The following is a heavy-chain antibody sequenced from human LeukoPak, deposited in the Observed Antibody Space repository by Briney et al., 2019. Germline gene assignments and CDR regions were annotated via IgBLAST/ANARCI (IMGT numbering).Heavy chain of an antibody. V-gene: IGHV4-34*01. Sequence: PSETLSLTCAVYGGSFSGYYWSWIRQPPGKGLEWIGEINPSGSTNYNPSLKSRVTISVDTSKNQFSLKLSSVTAADTAVYYCARTPAAIRWFDPWGQGTLVTASS. CDR3: ARTPAAIRWFDP. CDR1: GGSFSGYY. J-gene: IGHJ5*02. CDR2: INPSGST. D-gene: IGHD2-2*01.